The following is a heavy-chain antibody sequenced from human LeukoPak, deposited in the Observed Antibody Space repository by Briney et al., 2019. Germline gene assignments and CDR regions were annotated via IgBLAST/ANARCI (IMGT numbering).Heavy chain of an antibody. D-gene: IGHD1-26*01. J-gene: IGHJ5*02. CDR1: GGSISSYY. CDR2: IYYSGST. V-gene: IGHV4-59*08. CDR3: ARQSYSGRYGWFDP. Sequence: SETLSLTCTVSGGSISSYYWSWIRQPPGKGLEWIGYIYYSGSTNYNPSLKSRVTISVDTSKNQFSLKLSSVTAADTAVYYCARQSYSGRYGWFDPWGQGTLVTVSS.